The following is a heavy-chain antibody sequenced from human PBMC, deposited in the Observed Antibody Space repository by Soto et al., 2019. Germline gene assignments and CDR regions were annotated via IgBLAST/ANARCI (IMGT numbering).Heavy chain of an antibody. J-gene: IGHJ4*02. CDR2: VYADGAT. V-gene: IGHV3-66*01. Sequence: EVQLVESGGGLVQPGESLRLSCAASGFTVSNYHMTWVRQAPGKGLEWVSAVYADGATSHADSVKDRFTVSRDNSRKPLNLQMSGRRAEDTAVYYCARSGGGLDYWGQGTLVTVSS. CDR3: ARSGGGLDY. CDR1: GFTVSNYH. D-gene: IGHD3-10*01.